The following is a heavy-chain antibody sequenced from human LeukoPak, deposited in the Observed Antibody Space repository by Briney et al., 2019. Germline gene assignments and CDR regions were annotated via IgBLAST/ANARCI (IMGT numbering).Heavy chain of an antibody. CDR3: ARGGYYDYVWGSYRFAY. D-gene: IGHD3-16*02. CDR1: GGSFSGYY. J-gene: IGHJ4*02. V-gene: IGHV4-34*01. CDR2: INHSGST. Sequence: PSETLSLTCAVYGGSFSGYYWSWIRQPPGKGLEWIGEINHSGSTNYNPSLKSRVTISVDTSKNQFSLKPSSVTATDTAVYSCARGGYYDYVWGSYRFAYWGQGTLVTVSS.